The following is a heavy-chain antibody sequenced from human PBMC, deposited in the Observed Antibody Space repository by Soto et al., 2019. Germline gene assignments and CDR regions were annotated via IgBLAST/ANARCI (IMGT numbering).Heavy chain of an antibody. V-gene: IGHV1-69*12. CDR3: ARVEAVAGIYNYHGLDV. Sequence: QVQLVQSGAEVKKPGSSVKVSCKASGGTFSNYAISWVRQAPGQGLEWMGGIIPIFGTTYYAQKFQGRVTIIADESTTTAYLELSSLRSEDTAMYYCARVEAVAGIYNYHGLDVWGHGTAVSVSS. D-gene: IGHD6-19*01. CDR2: IIPIFGTT. J-gene: IGHJ6*02. CDR1: GGTFSNYA.